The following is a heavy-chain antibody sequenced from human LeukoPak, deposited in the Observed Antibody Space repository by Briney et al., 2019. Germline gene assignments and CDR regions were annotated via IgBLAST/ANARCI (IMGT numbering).Heavy chain of an antibody. Sequence: GASVKVSCKASGGTFSSYAISWVRQAPGQGLEWMGGIIPIFGTASYAQKFQGRVTITTDESTSTAYMELSSLRSEDTAVYYCARAYDSSGYSNAWFDPWGQGTLVTVSS. CDR3: ARAYDSSGYSNAWFDP. V-gene: IGHV1-69*05. J-gene: IGHJ5*02. CDR2: IIPIFGTA. D-gene: IGHD3-22*01. CDR1: GGTFSSYA.